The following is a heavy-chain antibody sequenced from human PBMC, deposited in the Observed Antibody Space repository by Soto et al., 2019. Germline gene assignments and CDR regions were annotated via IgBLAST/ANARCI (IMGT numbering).Heavy chain of an antibody. J-gene: IGHJ6*03. V-gene: IGHV1-18*01. CDR3: ARDRGVAPPVAGNTHYYYYMDV. D-gene: IGHD6-19*01. CDR2: ISAYNGNT. CDR1: GYSFTNYG. Sequence: QDRLVQSGVEVKKPGASVRVSCKASGYSFTNYGITWVRQAPGQGFERMGWISAYNGNTNYAQKFQGRVTLTTDASTRTAYLELRSLRSDDTAVYYCARDRGVAPPVAGNTHYYYYMDVWGKGTTVTVSS.